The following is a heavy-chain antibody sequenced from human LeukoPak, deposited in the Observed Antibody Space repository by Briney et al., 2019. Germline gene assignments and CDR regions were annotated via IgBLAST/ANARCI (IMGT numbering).Heavy chain of an antibody. CDR1: GFTFNTYW. V-gene: IGHV3-7*01. Sequence: PGGSLRLSCAASGFTFNTYWMTWVRQGPGKGLEWVANIKQDGSEKYYVDSVKGRFTISRDNAKNSLYLQMNSLRAEDTAVYYCAELGITMIGGVWGKGTTVTISS. J-gene: IGHJ6*04. CDR2: IKQDGSEK. CDR3: AELGITMIGGV. D-gene: IGHD3-10*02.